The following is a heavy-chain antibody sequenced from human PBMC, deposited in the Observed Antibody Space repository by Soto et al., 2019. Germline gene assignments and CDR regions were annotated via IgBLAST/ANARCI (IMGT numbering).Heavy chain of an antibody. CDR1: GYTFSSYG. CDR3: ARDAAKVTTCYY. Sequence: GASVKVSCEASGYTFSSYGVSWVRQAPGQGLEWMGWISPYNGNTNYAQKFQGRVTITADKSTSTAYMELSSLRSEDTAVYYCARDAAKVTTCYYCAQGSLVT. CDR2: ISPYNGNT. V-gene: IGHV1-18*01. J-gene: IGHJ4*02. D-gene: IGHD4-4*01.